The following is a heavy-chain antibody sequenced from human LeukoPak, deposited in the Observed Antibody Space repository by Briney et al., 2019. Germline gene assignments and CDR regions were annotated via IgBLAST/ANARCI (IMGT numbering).Heavy chain of an antibody. J-gene: IGHJ4*02. Sequence: PSETLSLTSTVSGGSISTYYWSWIRQPPGERLEWIGYIDYSGDTNYNPSLNSRVTISVDTSKNQVSLKLNSLTAADTAVYYCARSTYYGSGNDFWGQGILVTVSS. CDR3: ARSTYYGSGNDF. D-gene: IGHD3-10*01. V-gene: IGHV4-59*01. CDR1: GGSISTYY. CDR2: IDYSGDT.